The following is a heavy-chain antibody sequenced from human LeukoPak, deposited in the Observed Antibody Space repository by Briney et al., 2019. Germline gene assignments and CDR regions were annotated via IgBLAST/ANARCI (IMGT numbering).Heavy chain of an antibody. J-gene: IGHJ6*02. CDR3: AYYYDSSGYYYEIDYYGMDV. Sequence: ASVKVSCKASGYTFTSYYMHWVRQAPGQGLEWMGIINPSGGSTSYAQKFQGRVTMTRDTSTSTVYMELSSLRSEDTAVYYCAYYYDSSGYYYEIDYYGMDVWGQGTTVTVSS. CDR1: GYTFTSYY. V-gene: IGHV1-46*01. D-gene: IGHD3-22*01. CDR2: INPSGGST.